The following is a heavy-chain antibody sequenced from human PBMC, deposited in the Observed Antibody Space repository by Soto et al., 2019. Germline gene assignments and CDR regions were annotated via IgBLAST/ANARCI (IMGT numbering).Heavy chain of an antibody. Sequence: ASVKVSCKASGYTFTSYDINWVRQATGQGLEWMGWMNPNSGNTGYAQKFQGRVTMTRNTSISTAYMELSSLRSEDTAVYYCARGFGGSGSYYFPLGDYYYMDVWGKGTTVTVSS. CDR3: ARGFGGSGSYYFPLGDYYYMDV. CDR1: GYTFTSYD. D-gene: IGHD3-10*01. CDR2: MNPNSGNT. J-gene: IGHJ6*03. V-gene: IGHV1-8*01.